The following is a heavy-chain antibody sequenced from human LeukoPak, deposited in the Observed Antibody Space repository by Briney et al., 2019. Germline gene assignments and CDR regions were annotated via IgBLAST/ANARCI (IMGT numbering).Heavy chain of an antibody. Sequence: PGGSLRLSCAASRFTVSSNYIHWVRQAPGKGLEWLSVMYTAGNSYYADSVKGRFTVSRDSSKNILYFQMNSLRAEDTAVYHCARDWGRNSETPPFDHWGQGTLVTVSS. CDR3: ARDWGRNSETPPFDH. V-gene: IGHV3-66*02. CDR1: RFTVSSNY. CDR2: MYTAGNS. D-gene: IGHD1/OR15-1a*01. J-gene: IGHJ4*02.